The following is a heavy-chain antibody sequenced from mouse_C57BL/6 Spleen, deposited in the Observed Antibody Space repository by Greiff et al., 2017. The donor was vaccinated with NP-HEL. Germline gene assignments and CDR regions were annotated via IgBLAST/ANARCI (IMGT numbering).Heavy chain of an antibody. V-gene: IGHV1-54*01. CDR2: INPGSGGT. D-gene: IGHD2-4*01. CDR3: ARRGYYDYDDCDY. CDR1: GYAFTNYL. Sequence: QVQLQQSGAELVRPGTSVKVSCKASGYAFTNYLIEWVKQRPGQGLEWIGVINPGSGGTNYNEKFKGKATLTADKSSSTAYMQLSSLTSEDSAVYFCARRGYYDYDDCDYWGQGTTLTVSS. J-gene: IGHJ2*01.